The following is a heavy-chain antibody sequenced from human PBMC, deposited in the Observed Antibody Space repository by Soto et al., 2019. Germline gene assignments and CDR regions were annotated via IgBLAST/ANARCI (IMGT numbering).Heavy chain of an antibody. CDR3: AKPYYDFWSGYPKTSDY. CDR1: GFTFSSYA. D-gene: IGHD3-3*01. Sequence: GGSLRLSCAASGFTFSSYAMSWVRQAPGKGLEWVSVISGSGGSTDYADSVKGRFTISRDNSKNTLYLQMNSLRAEDTAVYYCAKPYYDFWSGYPKTSDYWGQGTLVTVSS. J-gene: IGHJ4*02. V-gene: IGHV3-23*01. CDR2: ISGSGGST.